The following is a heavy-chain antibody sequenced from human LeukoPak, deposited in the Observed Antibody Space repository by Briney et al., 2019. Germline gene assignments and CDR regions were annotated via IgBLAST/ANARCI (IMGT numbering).Heavy chain of an antibody. CDR3: ARMNSGTYFDY. D-gene: IGHD1-26*01. CDR2: LYSDVST. V-gene: IGHV3-53*04. Sequence: GGSLRLSCAASGFTVSSNYMSWVRQAPGKGLEWVSVLYSDVSTYYADSVKGRFTISRLNSKNTLYLQMNSLRAEDTAVYYCARMNSGTYFDYWGQGTLASVSS. J-gene: IGHJ4*02. CDR1: GFTVSSNY.